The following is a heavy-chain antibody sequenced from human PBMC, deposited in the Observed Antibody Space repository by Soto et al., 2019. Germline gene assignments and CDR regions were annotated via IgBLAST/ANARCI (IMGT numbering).Heavy chain of an antibody. Sequence: QVQLVQSGAEVKKPGASVKVSCKASGYTFTSYGISWVRQAPGQGLEWMGWISAYNGNTNYAQKLQGRVTMTTDTTTRTAHKELRSLRSDDTALYYWARGGDSSGWFGGNHFDYWGQGTLVTVSS. D-gene: IGHD6-19*01. CDR3: ARGGDSSGWFGGNHFDY. J-gene: IGHJ4*02. CDR2: ISAYNGNT. V-gene: IGHV1-18*01. CDR1: GYTFTSYG.